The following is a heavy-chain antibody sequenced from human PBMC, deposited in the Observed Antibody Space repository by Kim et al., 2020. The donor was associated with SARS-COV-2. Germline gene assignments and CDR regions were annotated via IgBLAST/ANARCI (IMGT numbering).Heavy chain of an antibody. J-gene: IGHJ5*02. D-gene: IGHD2-15*01. V-gene: IGHV3-30*02. CDR3: AKPGFCSGGDCYNWFDP. Sequence: KGRFTISRDNSKNTLYLQMDGLRADDTAVYYCAKPGFCSGGDCYNWFDPWGQGTLVTVSA.